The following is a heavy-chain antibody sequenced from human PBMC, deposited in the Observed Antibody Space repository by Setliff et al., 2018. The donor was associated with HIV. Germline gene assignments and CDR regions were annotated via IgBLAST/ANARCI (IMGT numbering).Heavy chain of an antibody. Sequence: QSGGSPRLSCAASGFTFSSYAMHWVRQAPGKGLEWVAVISYDGSNKYYADSVKGRFTISRGNSKNTLYLQMNSLRAEDTAVYYCARKGRWGQGTLVTVSS. J-gene: IGHJ4*02. CDR2: ISYDGSNK. CDR3: ARKGR. CDR1: GFTFSSYA. V-gene: IGHV3-30-3*01.